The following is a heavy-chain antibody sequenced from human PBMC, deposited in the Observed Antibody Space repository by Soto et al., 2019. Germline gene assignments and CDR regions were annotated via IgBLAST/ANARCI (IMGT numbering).Heavy chain of an antibody. J-gene: IGHJ4*02. V-gene: IGHV1-69*12. CDR2: IIPIFGTA. D-gene: IGHD3-22*01. CDR1: GGTFSSYA. Sequence: QVQLVQSGAEGKKPGSSVQVSCKASGGTFSSYAISWVRQAPGQGLEWMGGIIPIFGTANYAQKFQGRVTITADESTSTAYMELISLRSEDTAVYYCAMPYDSSGPTPFDYWGQGTLVTVSS. CDR3: AMPYDSSGPTPFDY.